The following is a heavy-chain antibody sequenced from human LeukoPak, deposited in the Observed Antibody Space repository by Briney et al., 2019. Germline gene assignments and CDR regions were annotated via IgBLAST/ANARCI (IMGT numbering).Heavy chain of an antibody. CDR1: VYTFTHYY. CDR3: ARDKPAEAALDF. J-gene: IGHJ4*02. V-gene: IGHV1-2*02. Sequence: ASVRVSFTPSVYTFTHYYIHWVRQAPGQGLEWMGWINPNSGGTNYAQKFQGRVTMTRDRSINTAYMDLRGLTYDDTAVYYCARDKPAEAALDFWGQGTLVTVSS. CDR2: INPNSGGT.